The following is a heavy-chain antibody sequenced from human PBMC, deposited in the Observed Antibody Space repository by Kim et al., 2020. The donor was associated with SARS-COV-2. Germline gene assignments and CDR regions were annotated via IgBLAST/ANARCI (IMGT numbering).Heavy chain of an antibody. D-gene: IGHD6-19*01. V-gene: IGHV3-23*01. Sequence: YADSVKGRFTVSRDNAKNTRYLQMDNLRVEDTALYYCAKDHESSGWPTFDYCGQGTQVTVSS. CDR3: AKDHESSGWPTFDY. J-gene: IGHJ4*02.